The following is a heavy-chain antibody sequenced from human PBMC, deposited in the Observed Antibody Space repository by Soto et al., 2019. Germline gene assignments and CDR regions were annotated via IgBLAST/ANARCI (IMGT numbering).Heavy chain of an antibody. CDR2: ISYDGSNK. CDR3: ARDPTQPYDFWSGFLDY. V-gene: IGHV3-30-3*01. J-gene: IGHJ4*02. CDR1: GFTFSSYA. Sequence: SLRLSCAASGFTFSSYAMHWVRQAPGKGLEWVAVISYDGSNKYYADSVKGRFTISRDNSKNTLYLQMNSLRAEDTAVYYCARDPTQPYDFWSGFLDYWGQGTLVTVSS. D-gene: IGHD3-3*01.